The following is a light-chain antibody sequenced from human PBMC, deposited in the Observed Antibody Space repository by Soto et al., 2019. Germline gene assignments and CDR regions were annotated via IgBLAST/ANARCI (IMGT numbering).Light chain of an antibody. Sequence: QAVVTQPASVSGSPGQSITISCTGTSGDIGSYNRVSWYQQHPGKAPKLIIYEVTDRPSGVSNRFSGSKSGNTASLTISGLQAEDEAEYYCSSYTGSSAGIFGTGTKLTVL. V-gene: IGLV2-14*01. J-gene: IGLJ1*01. CDR2: EVT. CDR3: SSYTGSSAGI. CDR1: SGDIGSYNR.